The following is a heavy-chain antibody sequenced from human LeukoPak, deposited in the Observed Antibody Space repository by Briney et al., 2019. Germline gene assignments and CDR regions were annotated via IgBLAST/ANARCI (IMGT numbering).Heavy chain of an antibody. CDR1: GGSLSGHY. D-gene: IGHD3-22*01. CDR3: ARLLDNDSSGDPDTFDM. J-gene: IGHJ3*02. CDR2: LFYSGRT. V-gene: IGHV4-59*11. Sequence: PSETLSLTCTVSGGSLSGHYWTWIRQPPGKGLEWIGFLFYSGRTRYNPSLRSRVTISVDTSENNFSLKLTSVTAADTAVYYCARLLDNDSSGDPDTFDMWGQGTVVTVSS.